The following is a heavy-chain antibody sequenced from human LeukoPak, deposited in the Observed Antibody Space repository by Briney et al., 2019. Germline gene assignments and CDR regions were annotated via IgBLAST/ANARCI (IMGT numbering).Heavy chain of an antibody. CDR2: IKQDGTVK. D-gene: IGHD6-6*01. J-gene: IGHJ4*02. CDR3: ARIGYSSSSLDY. V-gene: IGHV3-7*01. Sequence: PGGSLRLSCGASGFIFSNYWMSWVRQAPGKGREWVANIKQDGTVKYYVDSVKGRFTISRDNAKNSLYLQMNSLRVEDTAVYYCARIGYSSSSLDYWGQGTLVTVSS. CDR1: GFIFSNYW.